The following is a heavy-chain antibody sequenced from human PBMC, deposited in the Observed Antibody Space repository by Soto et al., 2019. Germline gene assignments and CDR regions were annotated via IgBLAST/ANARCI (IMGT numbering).Heavy chain of an antibody. J-gene: IGHJ5*01. Sequence: SETLSLTCTVSCGSISSYDWSWIRQPPGKRLKRIRYIYYRGSTNYNPSLKSRVTISVDTSKNQFSLKLSSVTVADTAVYFFVRDGHCSSTSCYVTGSFDPWGQGTMVTVSS. CDR1: CGSISSYD. CDR3: VRDGHCSSTSCYVTGSFDP. V-gene: IGHV4-59*01. CDR2: IYYRGST. D-gene: IGHD2-2*01.